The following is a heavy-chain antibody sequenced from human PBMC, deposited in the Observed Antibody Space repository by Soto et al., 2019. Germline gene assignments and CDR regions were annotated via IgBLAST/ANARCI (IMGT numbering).Heavy chain of an antibody. CDR1: GFTFSNYG. CDR2: ISYDGSNK. D-gene: IGHD6-6*01. Sequence: GGSLRLSCAASGFTFSNYGMHWVRQAPGKGLEWVAVISYDGSNKYYADSVKGRFTISRDNAKSSLYLQMNSLRDEDTALYYCTRGGAARPDYWGQGALVTVSS. V-gene: IGHV3-30*03. CDR3: TRGGAARPDY. J-gene: IGHJ4*02.